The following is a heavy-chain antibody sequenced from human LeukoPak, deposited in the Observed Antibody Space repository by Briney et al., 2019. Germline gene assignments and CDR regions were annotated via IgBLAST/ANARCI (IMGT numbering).Heavy chain of an antibody. CDR3: AKVWSKYYDSSDTDD. J-gene: IGHJ4*02. CDR2: IRGNGDTT. Sequence: GGSLRLSCVASGFTFSDYDMNWVRQAPMKGLEWISAIRGNGDTTYYADYVKGRFAISRDNSKNTLYLQMNSLRAEDTAVYYCAKVWSKYYDSSDTDDWGQGTLVTVSS. CDR1: GFTFSDYD. V-gene: IGHV3-23*01. D-gene: IGHD3-22*01.